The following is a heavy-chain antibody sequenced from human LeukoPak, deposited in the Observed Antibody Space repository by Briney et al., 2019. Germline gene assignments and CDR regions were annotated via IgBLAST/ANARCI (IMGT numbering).Heavy chain of an antibody. CDR2: IIPILGIA. CDR1: GGTFSSYA. CDR3: ARDSGDTANYYFDY. J-gene: IGHJ4*02. Sequence: GASVKVSCKASGGTFSSYAISWVRQAPGQGLEWMGRIIPILGIANYAQKFQGRVTITADKSTSTAYMELGSLRSEDTAVYYCARDSGDTANYYFDYWGQGTLVTVSS. V-gene: IGHV1-69*04. D-gene: IGHD5-18*01.